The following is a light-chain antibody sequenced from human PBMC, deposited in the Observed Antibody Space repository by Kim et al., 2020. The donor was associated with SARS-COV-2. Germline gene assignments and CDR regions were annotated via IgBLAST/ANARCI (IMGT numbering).Light chain of an antibody. Sequence: GQSITISCTGTSGNVGGYNYVSWYQQHPGKAPKLMIYDVSKRPSGVSNRFSGSKSGNTASLTISGLQAEDEADYYCSSYTSSSTLVFGTGTKVTVL. CDR3: SSYTSSSTLV. CDR1: SGNVGGYNY. V-gene: IGLV2-14*04. J-gene: IGLJ1*01. CDR2: DVS.